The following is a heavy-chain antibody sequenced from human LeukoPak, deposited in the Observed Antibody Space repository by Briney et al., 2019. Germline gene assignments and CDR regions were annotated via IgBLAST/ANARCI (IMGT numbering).Heavy chain of an antibody. V-gene: IGHV4-34*01. D-gene: IGHD3-9*01. CDR3: ARFALRYFEWVFGY. CDR2: INHSGST. Sequence: SETLSLTCAVYGGSFSGYYWSWIRQPPGKGLEWIGEINHSGSTYYNPSLKSRVTISVDTSKNQFSLKLGSVTAADTAVYYCARFALRYFEWVFGYWGQGTLVTVSS. CDR1: GGSFSGYY. J-gene: IGHJ4*02.